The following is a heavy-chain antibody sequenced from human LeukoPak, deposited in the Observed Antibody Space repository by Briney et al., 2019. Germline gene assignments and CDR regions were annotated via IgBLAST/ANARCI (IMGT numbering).Heavy chain of an antibody. Sequence: GGSLRLPCAASGFDFSTYAINWVRQAPGKGLEWVSSISTMSNYIFYGDSVKGRFTISRDNAKNSVYLQMNSLRPEDTAVYYCSRDRLGGLDLWGQGTLVTVSS. V-gene: IGHV3-21*01. D-gene: IGHD5-12*01. CDR1: GFDFSTYA. J-gene: IGHJ5*02. CDR2: ISTMSNYI. CDR3: SRDRLGGLDL.